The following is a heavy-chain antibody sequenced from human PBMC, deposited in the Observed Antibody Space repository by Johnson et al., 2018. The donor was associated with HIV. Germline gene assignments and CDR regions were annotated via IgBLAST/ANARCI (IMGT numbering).Heavy chain of an antibody. V-gene: IGHV3-30*03. CDR1: GLSFSNFG. D-gene: IGHD2-21*02. Sequence: QVQLVESGGGVVQPGKSLTLSCVGSGLSFSNFGIHWVRQAPGKGPEWVAVISFDGNLKKYADSVKGRFTISRDNSKNTRYLQMNSLRAEDTAVYYCARGPSAYCGGDCPGGAFDIWGQGTMVTVSS. CDR2: ISFDGNLK. J-gene: IGHJ3*02. CDR3: ARGPSAYCGGDCPGGAFDI.